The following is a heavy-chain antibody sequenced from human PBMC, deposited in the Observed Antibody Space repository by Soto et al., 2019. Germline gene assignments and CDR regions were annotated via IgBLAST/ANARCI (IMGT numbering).Heavy chain of an antibody. D-gene: IGHD6-19*01. CDR3: AKEVEVAGDLDY. Sequence: GGSLRLSCAASGFTFSSYGMTWVRQAPGKGLEWVSFSSATGAGTYYADSVKGRFTISRDNSKNTLYLQMASLRPEDTAVYYCAKEVEVAGDLDYWGHGTLVTVS. J-gene: IGHJ4*01. CDR2: SSATGAGT. V-gene: IGHV3-23*01. CDR1: GFTFSSYG.